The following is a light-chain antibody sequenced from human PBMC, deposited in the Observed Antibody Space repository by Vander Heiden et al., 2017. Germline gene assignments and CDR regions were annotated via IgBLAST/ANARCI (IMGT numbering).Light chain of an antibody. J-gene: IGKJ1*01. CDR1: QSLSSN. CDR2: GAS. V-gene: IGKV3-15*01. CDR3: QQYNNWPPWT. Sequence: EIVMTQSPATLSVSPGERATLSCRASQSLSSNLAWYQQKPGQAPRRLIYGASTRATGIPARFSGNGSGTEFTLTISSLQSEDFAVYYCQQYNNWPPWTFGQGTKVEIK.